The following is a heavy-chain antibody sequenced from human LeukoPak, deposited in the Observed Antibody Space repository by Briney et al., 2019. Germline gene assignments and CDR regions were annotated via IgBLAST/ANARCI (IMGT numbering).Heavy chain of an antibody. D-gene: IGHD3-10*01. CDR1: GFTFSSNA. CDR3: ATGGDNSGSANGKIDY. CDR2: IDGGGGAT. Sequence: GGSLRLSCVASGFTFSSNAMTWVRQAPGKGPGWVSSIDGGGGATYYPDSVKGRFTISRDNSKNTLYLQMNSLRAEDTAVYYCATGGDNSGSANGKIDYWGQGTLVTVSS. V-gene: IGHV3-23*01. J-gene: IGHJ4*02.